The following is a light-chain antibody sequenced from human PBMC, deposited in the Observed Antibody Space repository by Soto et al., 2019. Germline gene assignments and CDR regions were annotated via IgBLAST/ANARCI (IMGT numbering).Light chain of an antibody. J-gene: IGLJ1*01. CDR2: EVT. CDR1: SSDVGGHNY. CDR3: SSYSSSGTLFV. Sequence: QSALTQPASVSGSPGQSITVSCTGTSSDVGGHNYVSWFQQHPGQAPKLLIYEVTTRPSGVSTRFSGSKSGNTASLTISGLQAEDEADYHCSSYSSSGTLFVFGTGTKVIVL. V-gene: IGLV2-14*01.